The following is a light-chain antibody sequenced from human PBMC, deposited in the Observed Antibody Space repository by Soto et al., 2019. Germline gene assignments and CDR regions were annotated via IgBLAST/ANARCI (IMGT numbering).Light chain of an antibody. CDR2: EVS. V-gene: IGLV2-23*02. J-gene: IGLJ3*02. CDR3: CSYAGSSTLE. CDR1: SSDVGSYNL. Sequence: QSALTQPASVSGSPGQSITISCTGTSSDVGSYNLVSWYQQHPGKAPKLMIYEVSKRPSGVSNRFSGSKSGNTASLTISGLQAEYEADYYCCSYAGSSTLEFGGGTKLTVL.